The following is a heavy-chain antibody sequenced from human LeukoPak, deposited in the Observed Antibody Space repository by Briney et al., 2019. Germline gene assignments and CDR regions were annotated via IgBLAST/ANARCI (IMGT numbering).Heavy chain of an antibody. J-gene: IGHJ2*01. Sequence: SETLSLTCTVPGGSISSYYWSWIRQSPRKGLEWVGYVYNSGDTGKNPSLKSRVTILLDTSKNQCSLKLTSVSAADTAVYYCARLKLGAYFDLWGRGTLVTVSS. CDR3: ARLKLGAYFDL. D-gene: IGHD3-16*01. V-gene: IGHV4-59*08. CDR2: VYNSGDT. CDR1: GGSISSYY.